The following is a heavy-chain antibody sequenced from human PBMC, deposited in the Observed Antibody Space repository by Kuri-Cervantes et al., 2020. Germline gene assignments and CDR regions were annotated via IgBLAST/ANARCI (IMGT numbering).Heavy chain of an antibody. CDR2: FDPEDGET. CDR1: GYTLTELS. D-gene: IGHD4-11*01. CDR3: ARGVKGHLEGA. J-gene: IGHJ5*02. Sequence: ASVKVSCKVSGYTLTELSMHWVRQAPGKGLEWMGGFDPEDGETIYAQKFQGRVTMTRNTSISTAYMELSSLRSEDTAVYYCARGVKGHLEGAWGQGTLVTVSS. V-gene: IGHV1-24*01.